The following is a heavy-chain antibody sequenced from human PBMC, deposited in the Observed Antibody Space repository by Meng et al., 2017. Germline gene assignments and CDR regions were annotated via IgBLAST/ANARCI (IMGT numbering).Heavy chain of an antibody. CDR1: GFTFSSYG. CDR2: IWYDGSNK. D-gene: IGHD6-13*01. Sequence: SRKISCAASGFTFSSYGMHWVRQAPGKGLEWVAVIWYDGSNKYYADSVKGRFTISRDNSKNTLYLQMNSLRAEDTAVYYCARDKSPGYSSSWNYFDYWGQGTLVTVSS. CDR3: ARDKSPGYSSSWNYFDY. V-gene: IGHV3-33*01. J-gene: IGHJ4*02.